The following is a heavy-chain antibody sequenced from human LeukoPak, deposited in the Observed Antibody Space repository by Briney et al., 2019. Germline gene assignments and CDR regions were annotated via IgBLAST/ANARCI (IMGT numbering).Heavy chain of an antibody. J-gene: IGHJ4*02. D-gene: IGHD5-24*01. CDR1: GYTFTSYG. CDR3: ARVVMATINPFDY. Sequence: ASVKVSCKASGYTFTSYGISWVRQAPGQGLEWMGWINAGNGNTKYSQKFQGRVTITRDTSATTAYMELSGLKSEDTAVYYCARVVMATINPFDYWGQGTQVTVSS. CDR2: INAGNGNT. V-gene: IGHV1-3*01.